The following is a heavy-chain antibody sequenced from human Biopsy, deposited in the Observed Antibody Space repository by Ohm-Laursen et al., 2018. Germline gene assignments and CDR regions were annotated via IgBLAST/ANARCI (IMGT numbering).Heavy chain of an antibody. D-gene: IGHD3-22*01. V-gene: IGHV4-4*07. CDR3: ARWTPEYDSSRYYLDAFDI. Sequence: SDTLSLTCTVSGGSISSYYWNWIRQPPGKGLEWIGRIYSSGSTNYNPSLKSRVTLSMDTSKRQFSLKLSFVTAADTAVYYCARWTPEYDSSRYYLDAFDIWGQGTKVTVSS. J-gene: IGHJ3*02. CDR2: IYSSGST. CDR1: GGSISSYY.